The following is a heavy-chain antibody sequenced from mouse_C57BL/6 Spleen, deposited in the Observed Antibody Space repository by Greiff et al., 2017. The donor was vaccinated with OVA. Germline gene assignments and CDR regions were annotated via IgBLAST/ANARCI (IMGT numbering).Heavy chain of an antibody. CDR1: GYAFSSYW. V-gene: IGHV1-80*01. J-gene: IGHJ2*01. CDR3: AREEGSPSYFDY. CDR2: IYPGDGDT. Sequence: VKLMESGAELVKPGASVKISCKASGYAFSSYWMNWVKQRPGKGLEWIGQIYPGDGDTNYNGKFKGKATLTADKSSSTAYMQLSSLTSEDSAVYLSAREEGSPSYFDYWGQGTTLTVSS.